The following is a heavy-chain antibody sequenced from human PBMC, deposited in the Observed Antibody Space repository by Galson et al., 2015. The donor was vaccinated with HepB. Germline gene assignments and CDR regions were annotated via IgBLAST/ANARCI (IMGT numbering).Heavy chain of an antibody. CDR3: ARVVLSGSYWYFDF. V-gene: IGHV3-48*01. D-gene: IGHD1-26*01. Sequence: SLRLSCAASGFTFSNYGMHWVRQAPGKRLEWVSYISTTGTNIFYVDSVKGRFAVSRDNAKNSLYLQMNSLRAEDTAIYYCARVVLSGSYWYFDFWGQGTLVTVSS. CDR1: GFTFSNYG. J-gene: IGHJ4*02. CDR2: ISTTGTNI.